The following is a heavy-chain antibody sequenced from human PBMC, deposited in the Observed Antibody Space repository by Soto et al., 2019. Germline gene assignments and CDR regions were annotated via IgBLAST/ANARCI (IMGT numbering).Heavy chain of an antibody. J-gene: IGHJ4*02. CDR3: ARDQHIVVVTAIDY. V-gene: IGHV1-18*01. CDR2: ISAYNGNT. Sequence: ASVKVSCKASGYTFTSYGISWVRQAPRQGLEWMGWISAYNGNTNYAQKLQGRVTMTTDTSTSTAYMELRSLRSDDTAVYYCARDQHIVVVTAIDYWGQGTLVTAPQ. CDR1: GYTFTSYG. D-gene: IGHD2-21*02.